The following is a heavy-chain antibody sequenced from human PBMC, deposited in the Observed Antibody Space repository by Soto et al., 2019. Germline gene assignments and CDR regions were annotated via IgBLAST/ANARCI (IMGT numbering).Heavy chain of an antibody. V-gene: IGHV1-69*13. Sequence: SVKVSCKASGGTFSSYAISWVRQAPGQGLEWMGGIIPIFGTANYAQKFQGRVTITADESTSTAYMELSSLRSEDTAVYYCARAGSGWYYWFDPWGQGTLVTVSS. CDR2: IIPIFGTA. J-gene: IGHJ5*02. D-gene: IGHD6-19*01. CDR1: GGTFSSYA. CDR3: ARAGSGWYYWFDP.